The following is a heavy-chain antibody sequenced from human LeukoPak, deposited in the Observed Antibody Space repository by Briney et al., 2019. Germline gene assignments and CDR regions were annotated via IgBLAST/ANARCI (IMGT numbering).Heavy chain of an antibody. CDR3: ARDSAIFAVGISSGFDY. CDR2: IWYDGSNK. CDR1: GFTFSSFN. J-gene: IGHJ4*02. D-gene: IGHD3-3*01. V-gene: IGHV3-33*01. Sequence: GRSLRLSCAVSGFTFSSFNMHWVRQAPGKGLEWVAVIWYDGSNKYYADSVKGRITISRDNSKNTLYLQMNSLRAEDTAVYYCARDSAIFAVGISSGFDYWGQGTRVTVSS.